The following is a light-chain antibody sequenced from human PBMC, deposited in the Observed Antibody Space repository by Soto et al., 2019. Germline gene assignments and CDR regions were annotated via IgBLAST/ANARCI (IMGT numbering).Light chain of an antibody. V-gene: IGKV3-11*01. Sequence: VLTQSPATLSLSPGERATLSCRASQSIHTSLAWYQQKPGQPPRLVVYDSTLRATGVPDRFGGSRSGTEFTLTINNLEPEDFAVYYGQQRNVWPPITFGQGTRLEIK. CDR2: DST. CDR3: QQRNVWPPIT. J-gene: IGKJ5*01. CDR1: QSIHTS.